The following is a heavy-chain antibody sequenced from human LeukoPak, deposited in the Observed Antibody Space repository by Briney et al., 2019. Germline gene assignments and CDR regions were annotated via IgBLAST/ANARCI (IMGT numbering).Heavy chain of an antibody. J-gene: IGHJ4*02. V-gene: IGHV4-34*01. CDR2: INHSGST. CDR3: ARAYLGFLLLVYYFDY. Sequence: PSETLSLTCAVYGGSFSGYYWSWIRQPPGKGLEWIGEINHSGSTNYNPSLKSRVPISVDTSKNQFSLKPSSVTAADTAVYYCARAYLGFLLLVYYFDYWGQGTLVTVSS. D-gene: IGHD3-22*01. CDR1: GGSFSGYY.